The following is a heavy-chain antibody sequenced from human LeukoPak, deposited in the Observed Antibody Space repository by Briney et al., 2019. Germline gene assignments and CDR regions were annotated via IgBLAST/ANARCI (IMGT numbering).Heavy chain of an antibody. CDR3: ARSYDTSNWFDP. D-gene: IGHD3-9*01. CDR2: IYYSGST. CDR1: GGSFSGYY. V-gene: IGHV4-59*01. Sequence: SETLSLTCAVYGGSFSGYYWSWIRQPPGKGLEWIGYIYYSGSTNYNPSLKSRVTISVDTSKNQFSLKLSSVTAADTAVYYCARSYDTSNWFDPWGQGTLVTVSS. J-gene: IGHJ5*02.